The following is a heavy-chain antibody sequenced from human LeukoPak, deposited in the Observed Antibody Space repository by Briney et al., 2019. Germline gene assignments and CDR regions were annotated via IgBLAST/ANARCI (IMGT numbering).Heavy chain of an antibody. Sequence: NPNSGGTNYAQKVQGRVTMTTDTSISTAYMELSRLTSDDTAVYYCARERYCSSTSCHNWFDPWGQGTLVTVSS. CDR2: NPNSGGT. J-gene: IGHJ5*02. D-gene: IGHD2-2*01. CDR3: ARERYCSSTSCHNWFDP. V-gene: IGHV1-2*02.